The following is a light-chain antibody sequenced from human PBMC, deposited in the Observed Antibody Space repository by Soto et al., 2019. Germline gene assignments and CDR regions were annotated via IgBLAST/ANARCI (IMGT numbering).Light chain of an antibody. CDR1: QSLSSTY. CDR2: GAS. CDR3: QQYGSSPWT. J-gene: IGKJ1*01. V-gene: IGKV3-20*01. Sequence: EIVLTQSPGTLSLSPGERATLSCRASQSLSSTYLAWYQQKPGQAPRLLIYGASTRATAIPDRFSDSGSGTDFTLTISRLEPEDFAVYYCQQYGSSPWTFGQGTKVEIK.